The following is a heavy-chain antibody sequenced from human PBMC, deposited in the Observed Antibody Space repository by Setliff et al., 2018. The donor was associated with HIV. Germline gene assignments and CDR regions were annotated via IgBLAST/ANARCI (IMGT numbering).Heavy chain of an antibody. V-gene: IGHV3-23*01. CDR1: GFTFSSYA. CDR2: ISGSGGST. CDR3: ARSKGHLYYDDDTGYVLRAFDI. D-gene: IGHD3-22*01. Sequence: PGGSLRLSCAASGFTFSSYAMSWVRQAPGKGLEWVSAISGSGGSTYYADSVKGRFTISRDNSKNTLYLQMNSLRAEDTAVYYCARSKGHLYYDDDTGYVLRAFDIWGQGTMVTVSS. J-gene: IGHJ3*02.